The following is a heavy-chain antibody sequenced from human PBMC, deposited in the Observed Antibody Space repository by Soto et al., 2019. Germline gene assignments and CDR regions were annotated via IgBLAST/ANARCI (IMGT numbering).Heavy chain of an antibody. D-gene: IGHD3-10*02. CDR3: ARGTTTYVFSAMDV. CDR1: GFTFSNNA. J-gene: IGHJ6*02. Sequence: QVQLVDSGGGVVQPWRSLRLSCAASGFTFSNNAMDWVRQAPGKGLEWVAVISYDGSNKYIAESVKGRFTISRDNSKNTLSLPMNGLRANDTAVYYCARGTTTYVFSAMDVWGQGSTVTVSS. V-gene: IGHV3-30-3*01. CDR2: ISYDGSNK.